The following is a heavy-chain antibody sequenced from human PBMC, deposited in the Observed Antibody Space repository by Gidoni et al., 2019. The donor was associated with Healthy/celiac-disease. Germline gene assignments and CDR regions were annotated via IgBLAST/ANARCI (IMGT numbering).Heavy chain of an antibody. V-gene: IGHV3-11*06. Sequence: QVQLVESGGGLVKPGGSLRLSCAASGFPFSDYYMSWIRQAPGKGLEWVSYISSSSSYTNYADSVKGRFTISRDNAKNSLYLQMNSLRAEDTAVYYCARGAARGLGNDYWGQGTLVTVSS. CDR3: ARGAARGLGNDY. J-gene: IGHJ4*02. CDR1: GFPFSDYY. CDR2: ISSSSSYT. D-gene: IGHD6-6*01.